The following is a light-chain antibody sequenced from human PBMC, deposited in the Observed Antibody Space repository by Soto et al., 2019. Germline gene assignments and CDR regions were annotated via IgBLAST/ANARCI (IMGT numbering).Light chain of an antibody. CDR1: QSVSSN. J-gene: IGKJ5*01. Sequence: IVMTPAPATLSVSPGESATLSCRASQSVSSNLAWHQQKPGQAPRILMYDASTRATGISARFSGSGSGTEFTLTISSLQSEDFAVYYCQQYHNWPITFGQGTRLEI. CDR2: DAS. V-gene: IGKV3-15*01. CDR3: QQYHNWPIT.